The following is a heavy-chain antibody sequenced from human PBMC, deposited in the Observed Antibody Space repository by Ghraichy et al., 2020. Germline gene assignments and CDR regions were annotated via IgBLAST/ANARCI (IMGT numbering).Heavy chain of an antibody. Sequence: SETLSLTCAVSGGSISSSNWWSWVRQPPGKGLEWIGEIYHSGSTNYNPSLKSRVTISVDKSKNQFSLKLSSVTAADTAVYYCASRVIIAVAGTGYYYYGMDVWGQGTTVTVSS. CDR3: ASRVIIAVAGTGYYYYGMDV. D-gene: IGHD6-19*01. J-gene: IGHJ6*02. CDR1: GGSISSSNW. V-gene: IGHV4-4*02. CDR2: IYHSGST.